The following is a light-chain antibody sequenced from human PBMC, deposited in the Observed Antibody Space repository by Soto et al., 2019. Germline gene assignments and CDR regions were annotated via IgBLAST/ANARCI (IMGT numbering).Light chain of an antibody. CDR1: QSVSSTY. CDR2: GAS. Sequence: EIGLTQSPGTLSLSPGERATRSCRASQSVSSTYLAWYQQKPGQAPSRLIYGASSRATGIPDRFSGSGSGTDFTLTISRLEPEDFAVYYCQQYGSSPPNTFGQGTKLEIK. V-gene: IGKV3-20*01. J-gene: IGKJ2*01. CDR3: QQYGSSPPNT.